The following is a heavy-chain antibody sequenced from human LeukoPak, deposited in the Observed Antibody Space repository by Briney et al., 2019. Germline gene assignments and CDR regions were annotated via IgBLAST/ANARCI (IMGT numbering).Heavy chain of an antibody. D-gene: IGHD2-21*02. V-gene: IGHV3-7*03. CDR1: EFTFSSYW. J-gene: IGHJ6*03. CDR2: IKQDGTEK. CDR3: AKGGDHGYYYYYMDV. Sequence: GGSLRLSCAVSEFTFSSYWMSWVRQAPGKGLEWVANIKQDGTEKLYVDSVKGRFTISRDNAKNSLYLQMNSLRAEDTAVYYCAKGGDHGYYYYYMDVWGKGTTVTVSS.